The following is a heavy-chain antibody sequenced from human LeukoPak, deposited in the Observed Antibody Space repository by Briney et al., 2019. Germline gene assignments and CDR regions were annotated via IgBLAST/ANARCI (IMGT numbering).Heavy chain of an antibody. J-gene: IGHJ4*02. V-gene: IGHV4-34*01. CDR2: INHSGST. D-gene: IGHD1-1*01. CDR3: ARESGTQLDY. Sequence: SETLSLTCAVYGGSFSGYYWSWIRQPPGKGLEWIGEINHSGSTNYNPSLKSRVTISVDTSKNQFSLKLSSVTAADTAVYYCARESGTQLDYWGQGTLVTVSS. CDR1: GGSFSGYY.